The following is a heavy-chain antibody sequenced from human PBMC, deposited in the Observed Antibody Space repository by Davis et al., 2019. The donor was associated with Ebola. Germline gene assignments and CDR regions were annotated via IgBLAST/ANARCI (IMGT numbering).Heavy chain of an antibody. CDR3: AVVMPTDFYYYGLDI. V-gene: IGHV3-48*03. D-gene: IGHD5-24*01. Sequence: PGGSLRLSCAASGFIFSSFEMSWVRQAPGKGLEWLSYISGSGNTIIYADSVKGRFTISRDNAENSLYLQMNSLRVEDTAVYYCAVVMPTDFYYYGLDIWGQGTTVAVSS. J-gene: IGHJ6*02. CDR1: GFIFSSFE. CDR2: ISGSGNTI.